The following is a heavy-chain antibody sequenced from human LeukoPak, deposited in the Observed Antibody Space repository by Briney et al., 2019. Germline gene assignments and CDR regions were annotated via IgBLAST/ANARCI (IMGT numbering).Heavy chain of an antibody. D-gene: IGHD3-9*01. CDR3: AKGDDILTGYLSYFDY. CDR2: ISGSGDNT. J-gene: IGHJ4*02. CDR1: GFTFRTYA. V-gene: IGHV3-23*01. Sequence: PGGSLRLSCAASGFTFRTYAMNWVRQAPGKGLEWVSGISGSGDNTYYADSVKGRFTISRDNSKNTLYLQMNSPRAEDTAVYYCAKGDDILTGYLSYFDYWGQGTLVTVSS.